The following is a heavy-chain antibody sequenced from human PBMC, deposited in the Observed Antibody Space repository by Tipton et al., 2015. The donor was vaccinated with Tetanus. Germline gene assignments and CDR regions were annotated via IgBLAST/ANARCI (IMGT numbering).Heavy chain of an antibody. J-gene: IGHJ4*02. CDR2: IYYSGST. D-gene: IGHD6-13*01. V-gene: IGHV4-39*01. CDR1: GGSISSSSYY. CDR3: ARHQGSRPTSRLYYFDY. Sequence: TLSLTCTVSGGSISSSSYYWGWIRQPPGKGLEWIGSIYYSGSTYYNPSLKSRVTISVDTSKNHFSLKLSSVTAADTAVYYCARHQGSRPTSRLYYFDYWGQGTLVTVSS.